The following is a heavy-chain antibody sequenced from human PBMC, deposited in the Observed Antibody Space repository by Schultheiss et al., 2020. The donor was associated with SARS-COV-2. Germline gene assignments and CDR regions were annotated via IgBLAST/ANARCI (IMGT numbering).Heavy chain of an antibody. D-gene: IGHD5-12*01. Sequence: GGSLRLSCAASGFTFSSYAMSWVRQAPGKGLEWVSAISGSGGSTYYADSVKGRFTISRDNSKNTLYLQMNSLRAEDTAVYYCAKVGGYEIDGYYYMDVWGKGTTVTVSS. CDR2: ISGSGGST. V-gene: IGHV3-23*01. J-gene: IGHJ6*03. CDR1: GFTFSSYA. CDR3: AKVGGYEIDGYYYMDV.